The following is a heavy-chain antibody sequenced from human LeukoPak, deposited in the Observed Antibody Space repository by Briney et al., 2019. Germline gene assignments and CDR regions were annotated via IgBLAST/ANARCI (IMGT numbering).Heavy chain of an antibody. CDR3: ARGGSVSRYFDWLHGMDV. CDR2: INPNSGGT. V-gene: IGHV1-2*04. Sequence: ASVKVSCKASGYTFTGYYMHWVRQAPGQGLEWMGWINPNSGGTNYAQKFRGWVTMTRDTSISTAYMDLRRLRSDDTAVYYCARGGSVSRYFDWLHGMDVWGQGTTVTVSS. CDR1: GYTFTGYY. J-gene: IGHJ6*02. D-gene: IGHD3-9*01.